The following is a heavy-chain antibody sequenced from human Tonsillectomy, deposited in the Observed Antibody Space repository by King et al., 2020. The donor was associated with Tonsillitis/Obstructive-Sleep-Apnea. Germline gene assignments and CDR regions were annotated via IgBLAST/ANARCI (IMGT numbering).Heavy chain of an antibody. CDR2: INHSGST. Sequence: VQLQQWGAGLLKPSETLSLTCAVYGGSFSGYFWSCIRQSPGKGLEWIWEINHSGSTNYNPSLKSRVTISVETSKNQLSLNLSSVTAADTAVYYCARLGGLLGRGFHPWGRGTLVTVPS. D-gene: IGHD3-16*01. CDR3: ARLGGLLGRGFHP. CDR1: GGSFSGYF. V-gene: IGHV4-34*01. J-gene: IGHJ5*02.